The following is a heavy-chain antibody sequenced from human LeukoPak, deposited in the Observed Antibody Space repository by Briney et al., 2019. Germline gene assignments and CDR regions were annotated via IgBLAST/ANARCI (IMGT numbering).Heavy chain of an antibody. CDR1: GFTFSGYP. CDR2: ISYDGSNK. Sequence: SGKSLRLSCAASGFTFSGYPIHWVRQAPGKGLEWVAVISYDGSNKYYADSVKGRFTISRDNSKNTLYLQMNSLRAEDTAVYYCARGGGYYAIDYWGQGTLVTVSS. CDR3: ARGGGYYAIDY. J-gene: IGHJ4*02. V-gene: IGHV3-30-3*01. D-gene: IGHD1-26*01.